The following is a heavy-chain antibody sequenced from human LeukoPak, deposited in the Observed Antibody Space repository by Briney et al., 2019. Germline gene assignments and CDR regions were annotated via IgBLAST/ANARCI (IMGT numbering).Heavy chain of an antibody. D-gene: IGHD1-26*01. CDR1: GFTFSGSA. Sequence: GGSLRLSCAASGFTFSGSAMHWVRQASGKGLEWVGRIRSKANSYATAYAASVKGRFTISRDDSKNTAYLQMNSLKTEDTAVYYCTRQDDSGSYDYYGMDVWGQGTTVTVSS. V-gene: IGHV3-73*01. CDR2: IRSKANSYAT. CDR3: TRQDDSGSYDYYGMDV. J-gene: IGHJ6*02.